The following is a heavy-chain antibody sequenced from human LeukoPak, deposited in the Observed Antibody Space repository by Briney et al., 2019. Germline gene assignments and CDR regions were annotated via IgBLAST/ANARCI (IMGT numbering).Heavy chain of an antibody. CDR2: ISRNGDST. V-gene: IGHV3-64D*06. J-gene: IGHJ4*02. CDR1: GFTFSSYA. CDR3: VKGGLERRLDS. D-gene: IGHD1-1*01. Sequence: GGSLRLSCSASGFTFSSYAMHWVRQAPGKGLEYVSAISRNGDSTYFADSVKGRFTISRDNSKNTLYLQMSSLRAEDTAVYYCVKGGLERRLDSWGQGTLVTVSS.